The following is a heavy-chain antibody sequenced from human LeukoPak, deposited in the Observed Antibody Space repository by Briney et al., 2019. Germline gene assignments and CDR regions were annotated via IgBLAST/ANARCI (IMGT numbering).Heavy chain of an antibody. D-gene: IGHD4-17*01. CDR1: GYTFTDYY. V-gene: IGHV1-2*02. J-gene: IGHJ6*03. CDR2: INPNSGGT. Sequence: ASVTVSCKASGYTFTDYYMHWVRQAPGQGLEGMGWINPNSGGTNYAQKFQGRGTMTRDTAISTAYMELSSLRSEDTAVYYCARVPSTGDYVADYYYYYMDVWGKGTTVTISS. CDR3: ARVPSTGDYVADYYYYYMDV.